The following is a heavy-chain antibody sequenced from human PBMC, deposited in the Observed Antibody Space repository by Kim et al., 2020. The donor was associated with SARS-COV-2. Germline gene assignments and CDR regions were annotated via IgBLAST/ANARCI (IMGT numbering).Heavy chain of an antibody. CDR1: GASFRNYY. D-gene: IGHD5-18*01. J-gene: IGHJ4*01. V-gene: IGHV4-34*01. CDR2: IHPSGST. CDR3: AWGQDRANAAY. Sequence: SETLSLTCSVYGASFRNYYSSWFRQPPGKGLEWIGEIHPSGSTSYNPSLQSRVTISIDSSKDDLSLKLTSVTAADTAVYFCAWGQDRANAAYWGHGALVT.